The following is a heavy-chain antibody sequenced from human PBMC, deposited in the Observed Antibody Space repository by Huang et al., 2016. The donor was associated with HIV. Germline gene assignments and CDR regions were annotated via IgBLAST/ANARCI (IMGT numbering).Heavy chain of an antibody. D-gene: IGHD3-22*01. CDR3: AKDFYDRSGQQYLGAFDI. CDR2: IRHDGSNK. V-gene: IGHV3-30*02. J-gene: IGHJ3*02. CDR1: KFRFSVYG. Sequence: QVQLVESGGGVVQPGGSLRLSCETSKFRFSVYGMHWVRQAPGKGLEWVTFIRHDGSNKYYADSVKGRFSVSRDNSKNTLYLQMDSLRDEDTALYLCAKDFYDRSGQQYLGAFDIWGQGTMVTVS.